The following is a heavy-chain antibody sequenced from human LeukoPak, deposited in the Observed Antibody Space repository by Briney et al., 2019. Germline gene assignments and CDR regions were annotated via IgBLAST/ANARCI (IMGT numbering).Heavy chain of an antibody. CDR3: ASVAPTFAP. J-gene: IGHJ5*02. Sequence: LSLTCAVYGGSFSGYYWSWIRPAPGKGLEWISYIVNVGTTIYYADSVKGRFTISRDIAKKVVSLQMNSLGAEDAALYYCASVAPTFAPWGQGMQVSVCS. CDR1: GGSFSGYY. V-gene: IGHV3-11*01. D-gene: IGHD2-15*01. CDR2: IVNVGTTI.